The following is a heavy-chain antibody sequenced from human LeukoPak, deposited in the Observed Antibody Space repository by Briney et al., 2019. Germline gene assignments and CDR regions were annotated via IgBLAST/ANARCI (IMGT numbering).Heavy chain of an antibody. D-gene: IGHD1-14*01. Sequence: PSETLSLTCTASGGSISSYYWSWIRQPPGKGMEWIGYIYYSGSTNYNPSLKSRVTISVDTAKNQFSLKLSSVTAADTAVYYCARANRYAGGDRHFDYWGQGTLVTVSS. CDR1: GGSISSYY. V-gene: IGHV4-59*01. CDR3: ARANRYAGGDRHFDY. J-gene: IGHJ4*02. CDR2: IYYSGST.